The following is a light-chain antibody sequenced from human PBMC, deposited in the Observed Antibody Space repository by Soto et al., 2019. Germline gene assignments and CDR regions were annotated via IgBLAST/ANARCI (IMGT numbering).Light chain of an antibody. V-gene: IGKV4-1*01. CDR3: QQYYSTPLT. CDR1: QSVLYSSNSKNY. CDR2: WAS. J-gene: IGKJ4*01. Sequence: DIVMTQSPDSLAVSLGEGATINCKSSQSVLYSSNSKNYLAWYQQKPGQPPKLLIYWASTRESGVPDRFSGSGSGTDFTLTISSLPAEDVAVYYCQQYYSTPLTFGGGTKVEIK.